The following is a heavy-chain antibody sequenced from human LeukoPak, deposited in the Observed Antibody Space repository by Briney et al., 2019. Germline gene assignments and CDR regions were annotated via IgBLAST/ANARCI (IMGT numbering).Heavy chain of an antibody. V-gene: IGHV1-18*01. CDR1: GYTFTNYG. CDR2: INPNNGNT. Sequence: GASVKVSCKASGYTFTNYGISWVRQAPGQGLEWMGRINPNNGNTNYAQKLQGRVTMTTDTSTSTAYMGLRSLRSDDTAVYYCARSGYCSGGSCYSGAFDIWGQGTMVTVSS. CDR3: ARSGYCSGGSCYSGAFDI. D-gene: IGHD2-15*01. J-gene: IGHJ3*02.